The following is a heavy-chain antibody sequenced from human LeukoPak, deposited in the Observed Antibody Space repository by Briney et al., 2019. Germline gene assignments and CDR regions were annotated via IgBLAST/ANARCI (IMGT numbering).Heavy chain of an antibody. Sequence: PGGSLRLSCAASGFTFSQYWMSWVRQAPGKGLEWVSSISSSSSYIYYADSVKGRFTISRDNAKNSLYLQMNSLRAEDTAVYYCARVSSYCSSTSCTGDYWGQGTLVTVSS. CDR2: ISSSSSYI. J-gene: IGHJ4*02. D-gene: IGHD2-2*01. CDR3: ARVSSYCSSTSCTGDY. CDR1: GFTFSQYW. V-gene: IGHV3-21*01.